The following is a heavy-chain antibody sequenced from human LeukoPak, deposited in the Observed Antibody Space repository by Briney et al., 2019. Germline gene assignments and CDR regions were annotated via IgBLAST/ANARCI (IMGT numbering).Heavy chain of an antibody. CDR2: IIPILGIA. Sequence: SVKVSCKASGGTFSSYAISWVRQAPGQGLEWMGRIIPILGIANYAQKFQGRVTITADKSTSTAYMELSSLRSEDTAVYYCARSPYYDILTGSYFDYWGQGTLVTVSS. D-gene: IGHD3-9*01. V-gene: IGHV1-69*04. CDR1: GGTFSSYA. J-gene: IGHJ4*02. CDR3: ARSPYYDILTGSYFDY.